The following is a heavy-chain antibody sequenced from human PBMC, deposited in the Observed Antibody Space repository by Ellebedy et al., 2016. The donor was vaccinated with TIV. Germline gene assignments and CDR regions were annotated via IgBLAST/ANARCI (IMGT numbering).Heavy chain of an antibody. CDR1: GHTFTNYY. J-gene: IGHJ4*02. CDR2: IHPAGGGP. Sequence: AASVKVSCKASGHTFTNYYMHWVRQAPGQGLDYLGVIHPAGGGPIYPQTFQGRVTMTRDTSTSTVYMELSSLISEDTAVYFCAMEMEDFKKFDYWGQGTLVTVSS. CDR3: AMEMEDFKKFDY. D-gene: IGHD5-24*01. V-gene: IGHV1-46*01.